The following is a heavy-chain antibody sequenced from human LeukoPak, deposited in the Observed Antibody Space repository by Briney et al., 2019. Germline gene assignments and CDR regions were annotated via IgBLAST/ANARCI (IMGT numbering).Heavy chain of an antibody. Sequence: SETLSLTCTVSGGSISSSTWWSWVRQPPGKGLEWIGEIYHSGRTNFNPSLKSRVTISVDKSKNQFSLRLNSVTAADTAVYYCARVQFSSGSLDYWGQGTLVTVSS. CDR3: ARVQFSSGSLDY. CDR2: IYHSGRT. V-gene: IGHV4-4*02. CDR1: GGSISSSTW. J-gene: IGHJ4*02. D-gene: IGHD6-19*01.